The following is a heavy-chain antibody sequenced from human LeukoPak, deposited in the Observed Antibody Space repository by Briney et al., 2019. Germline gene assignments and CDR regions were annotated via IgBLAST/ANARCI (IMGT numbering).Heavy chain of an antibody. CDR3: ARDLSLSDILTGYYFDY. J-gene: IGHJ4*02. CDR1: GGTFSSYA. V-gene: IGHV1-69*13. Sequence: ASVKVSCKASGGTFSSYAISWVRQAPGQGLEWMGGIIPIFGTANYALKLQGRVTITADESTSTAYMELSSLRSEDTAVYYCARDLSLSDILTGYYFDYWGQGTLVTVSS. CDR2: IIPIFGTA. D-gene: IGHD3-9*01.